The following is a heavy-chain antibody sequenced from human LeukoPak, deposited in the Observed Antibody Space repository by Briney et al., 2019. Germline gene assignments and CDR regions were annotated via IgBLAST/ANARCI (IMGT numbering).Heavy chain of an antibody. CDR2: IYYSGST. CDR1: GGSMTTYY. CDR3: ARGGGSYDYFDY. V-gene: IGHV4-59*01. J-gene: IGHJ4*02. D-gene: IGHD1-26*01. Sequence: SETLSLTCTVSGGSMTTYYWSWIRQPPGKGLEWIGYIYYSGSTNYNPSLKSRVTISVDTSKNQFSLKLSSVTAADTAVYYCARGGGSYDYFDYWGQGTLVTASS.